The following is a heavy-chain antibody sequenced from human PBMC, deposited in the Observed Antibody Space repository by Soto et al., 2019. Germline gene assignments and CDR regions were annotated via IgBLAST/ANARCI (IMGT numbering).Heavy chain of an antibody. CDR2: IYYSGST. D-gene: IGHD4-17*01. V-gene: IGHV4-31*03. J-gene: IGHJ6*03. CDR1: GGSISSGGYY. Sequence: SETLSLTCTVSGGSISSGGYYWSWIRQHPGKGLEWIGYIYYSGSTYYNPSLKSRVTISVDTSKNQFSLKLSSVTAADTAVYYCARACYSAVTAYYYYCYMDVWGKGTTVTVSS. CDR3: ARACYSAVTAYYYYCYMDV.